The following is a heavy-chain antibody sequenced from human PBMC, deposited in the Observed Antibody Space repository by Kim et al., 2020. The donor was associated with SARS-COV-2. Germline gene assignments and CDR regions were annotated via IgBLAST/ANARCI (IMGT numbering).Heavy chain of an antibody. V-gene: IGHV4-34*01. Sequence: SETLSLTCAVYGGSFSGYYWSWIRQPPGKGLEWIGEINHSGSTNYNPSLKSRVTISVDTSKNQFSLKLSSVTAADTAVYYCARGAMGPQGNWFDPWGQGT. CDR2: INHSGST. CDR1: GGSFSGYY. CDR3: ARGAMGPQGNWFDP. J-gene: IGHJ5*02.